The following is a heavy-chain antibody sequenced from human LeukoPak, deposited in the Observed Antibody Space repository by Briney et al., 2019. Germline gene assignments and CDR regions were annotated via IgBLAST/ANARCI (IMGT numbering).Heavy chain of an antibody. J-gene: IGHJ5*02. V-gene: IGHV4-39*01. CDR1: GGSISSSSYY. Sequence: SETLSLTCTVSGGSISSSSYYWGWIRQPPGKGLEWIGSIYYSGSTYYNPSLKSRVTISVDTSKNQFSLKLSSVTAADTAVYYCARPSAGFGEADFDPWGQGTLVTVSS. D-gene: IGHD3-10*01. CDR3: ARPSAGFGEADFDP. CDR2: IYYSGST.